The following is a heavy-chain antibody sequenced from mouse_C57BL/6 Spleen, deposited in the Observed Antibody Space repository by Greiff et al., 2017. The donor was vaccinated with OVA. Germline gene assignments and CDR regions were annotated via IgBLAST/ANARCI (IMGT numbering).Heavy chain of an antibody. J-gene: IGHJ4*01. CDR2: IWGVGST. CDR1: GFSLTSYG. CDR3: ASRLSSYAMDY. Sequence: VQVVESGPGLVAPSQSLSITCTVSGFSLTSYGVDWVRQSPGKGLEWLGVIWGVGSTNYNSALKSRLSISKDNSKSQVFLKMNSLQTDDTAMYYCASRLSSYAMDYWGQGTSVTVSS. D-gene: IGHD1-1*02. V-gene: IGHV2-6*01.